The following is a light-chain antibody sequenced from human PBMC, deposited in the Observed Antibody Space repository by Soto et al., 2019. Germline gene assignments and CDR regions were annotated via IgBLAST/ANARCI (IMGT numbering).Light chain of an antibody. CDR3: CSYTSSVTWV. V-gene: IGLV2-14*01. CDR2: EVS. J-gene: IGLJ3*02. CDR1: TSDIGDYGY. Sequence: QSALTQPASVSGSPGQSITISCTGSTSDIGDYGYVSWYQQLPGKAPKRLIYEVSNRPSGVSNRFSGSKSGNTASLTISGLQAEDEADYYCCSYTSSVTWVFGGGTKLTVL.